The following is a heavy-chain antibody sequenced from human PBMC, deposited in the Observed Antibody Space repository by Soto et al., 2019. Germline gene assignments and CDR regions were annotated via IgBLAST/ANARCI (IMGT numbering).Heavy chain of an antibody. V-gene: IGHV4-31*03. Sequence: PSETLSLTCTVSGGSMSSGGYYWSWIRQHPEKGLEWIGYIYYSGSTYYNPSLKSRVTISVDTSKNQFSLKLSSVTAADTAVYYCAREVVPAAMPGYYYYMDVWGKGTTVTVAS. J-gene: IGHJ6*03. CDR2: IYYSGST. CDR1: GGSMSSGGYY. CDR3: AREVVPAAMPGYYYYMDV. D-gene: IGHD2-2*01.